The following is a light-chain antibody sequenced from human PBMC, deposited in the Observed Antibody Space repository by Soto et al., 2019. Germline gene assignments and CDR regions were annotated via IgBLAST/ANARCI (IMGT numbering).Light chain of an antibody. V-gene: IGLV4-69*01. CDR3: QTWGTGFQV. Sequence: QLVLTQSPSASASLGASVKLTCTLSSGHSSYAIAWHQMQPGKGPRYLMDLNNDGSHTKGDGIPDRFSGSSSGAERYLIISSLQSEDEADYYCQTWGTGFQVFGGGTKLT. J-gene: IGLJ2*01. CDR2: LNNDGSH. CDR1: SGHSSYA.